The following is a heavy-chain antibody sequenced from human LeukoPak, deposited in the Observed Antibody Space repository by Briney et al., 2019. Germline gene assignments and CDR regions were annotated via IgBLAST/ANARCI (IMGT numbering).Heavy chain of an antibody. J-gene: IGHJ6*02. CDR2: ISSSGSTI. Sequence: PGGSLRLSCAASGFTLSSYEMNWVGQAPGKGLEWDSYISSSGSTIYYADSVKGRFTISRDNAKNSLYLQMNSLRAEDTAVYYCARDGGDDSSGYYSRYYYYGMDAWAHGTTVTVSS. CDR1: GFTLSSYE. CDR3: ARDGGDDSSGYYSRYYYYGMDA. D-gene: IGHD3-22*01. V-gene: IGHV3-48*03.